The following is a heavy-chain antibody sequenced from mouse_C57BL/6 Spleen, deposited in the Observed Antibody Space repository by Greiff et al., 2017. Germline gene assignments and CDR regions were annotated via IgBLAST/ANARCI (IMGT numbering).Heavy chain of an antibody. CDR2: INPSSGYT. CDR3: ALYYGSSLSYWYFDV. J-gene: IGHJ1*03. CDR1: GYTFTSYW. V-gene: IGHV1-7*01. D-gene: IGHD1-1*01. Sequence: QVQLQQSGAELAKPGASVKLSCKASGYTFTSYWMHWVKQRPGQGLEWIGYINPSSGYTKYNQKFKDKATLTADKSSSTAYMQLSSLTYEDSAFYYCALYYGSSLSYWYFDVWGTGTTVTVSS.